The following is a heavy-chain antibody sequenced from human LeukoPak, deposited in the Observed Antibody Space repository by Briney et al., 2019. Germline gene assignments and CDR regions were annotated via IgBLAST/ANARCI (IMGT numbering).Heavy chain of an antibody. D-gene: IGHD5-18*01. CDR3: AREHVQLWSYYFDY. Sequence: GGSLRLSCAASGFTFSSYWMSWVRKAPGKGLEWVANIKQDGSEKYYVDSVKGRFTIPRDNAKNSLYLQMNSLRAEDTAVYYFAREHVQLWSYYFDYWGQGTLVTVSS. J-gene: IGHJ4*02. V-gene: IGHV3-7*01. CDR2: IKQDGSEK. CDR1: GFTFSSYW.